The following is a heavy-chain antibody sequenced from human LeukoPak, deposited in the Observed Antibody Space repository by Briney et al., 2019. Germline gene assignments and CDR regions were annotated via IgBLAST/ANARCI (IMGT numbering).Heavy chain of an antibody. D-gene: IGHD3-22*01. J-gene: IGHJ4*02. CDR2: IYSGGTT. Sequence: GGSLRLSCAASGFTVSSTYMSWVRQAPGEGLEWVSVIYSGGTTYYADSVKGRYTISRDNSKNTLYLQMNSLRAEDTAVYYCARGGYYDTHLPRGDYFDYWGQGTLVTVSS. V-gene: IGHV3-66*01. CDR3: ARGGYYDTHLPRGDYFDY. CDR1: GFTVSSTY.